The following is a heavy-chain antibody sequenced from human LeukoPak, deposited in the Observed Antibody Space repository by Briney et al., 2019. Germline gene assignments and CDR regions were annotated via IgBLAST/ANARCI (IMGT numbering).Heavy chain of an antibody. Sequence: SETLSLTCAVYGGSFSGYYWSWIRQPPGKGLEWIGEINHSGSTNYNPSLKSRVTISVDTSKNQFSLKLSSVTAADTAVYYCARDWNWGVDYWGQGTLVTVS. CDR1: GGSFSGYY. D-gene: IGHD1-7*01. CDR2: INHSGST. V-gene: IGHV4-34*01. J-gene: IGHJ4*02. CDR3: ARDWNWGVDY.